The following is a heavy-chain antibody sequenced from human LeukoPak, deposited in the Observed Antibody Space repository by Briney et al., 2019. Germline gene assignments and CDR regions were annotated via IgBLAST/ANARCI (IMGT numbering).Heavy chain of an antibody. V-gene: IGHV4-61*02. D-gene: IGHD4-17*01. CDR1: GGSISSGSYY. J-gene: IGHJ4*02. Sequence: SETLSLPCTVSGGSISSGSYYWRWIRQPAGKGLEWIGRIYSSGSTNYNPSLKSRVTISVDTSKNQFSLKLSSVTAADTAVYYCARESLSLSAVTTEYYFDYWGQGTLVTVSS. CDR3: ARESLSLSAVTTEYYFDY. CDR2: IYSSGST.